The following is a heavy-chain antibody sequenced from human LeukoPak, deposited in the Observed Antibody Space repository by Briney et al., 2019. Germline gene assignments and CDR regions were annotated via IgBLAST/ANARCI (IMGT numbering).Heavy chain of an antibody. Sequence: ASVKVSCKASGYTFTSYYMHWVRQAPGQGLEWMGWTNTNTGNPTYAQGFTGRFVFSLDTSVSTAYLQISSLKAEDTAVYYCASDVEMATMNYWGQGTLVTVSS. J-gene: IGHJ4*02. CDR1: GYTFTSYY. V-gene: IGHV7-4-1*02. D-gene: IGHD5-24*01. CDR3: ASDVEMATMNY. CDR2: TNTNTGNP.